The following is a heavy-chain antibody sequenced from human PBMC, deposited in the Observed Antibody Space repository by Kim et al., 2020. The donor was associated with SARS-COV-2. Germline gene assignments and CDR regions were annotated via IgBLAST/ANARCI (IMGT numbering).Heavy chain of an antibody. V-gene: IGHV3-7*01. CDR3: AREKDHQGVLEWWDYYYYGMRV. CDR2: IKQDGSEK. Sequence: GGSLRLSCAASGFTFSSYWMSWVRQAPGKGLEWVANIKQDGSEKYYVDSVKGRFTISRDNAKNSLYLQMNSLRAEDTAVYYCAREKDHQGVLEWWDYYYYGMRVWGQGTTVTVSS. J-gene: IGHJ6*02. CDR1: GFTFSSYW. D-gene: IGHD3-3*01.